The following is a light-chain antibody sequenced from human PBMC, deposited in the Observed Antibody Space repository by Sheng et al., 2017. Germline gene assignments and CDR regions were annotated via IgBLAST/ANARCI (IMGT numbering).Light chain of an antibody. CDR2: GAS. CDR1: QSVDFSY. Sequence: EIVMTQSPGTLSLSPGERATLSCRASQSVDFSYLAWYQQKPGQAPRLLIYGASSRAPDIPDRFSASGSGTDFTLTISRLEPEDFAVYYCQQYGRSPFTFGPGTKVDIK. V-gene: IGKV3-20*01. CDR3: QQYGRSPFT. J-gene: IGKJ3*01.